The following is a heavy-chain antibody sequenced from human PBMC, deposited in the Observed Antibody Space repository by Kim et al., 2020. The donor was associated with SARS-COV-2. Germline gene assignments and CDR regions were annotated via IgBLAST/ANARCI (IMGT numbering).Heavy chain of an antibody. D-gene: IGHD6-13*01. CDR2: INHSGST. J-gene: IGHJ2*01. V-gene: IGHV4-34*01. Sequence: SETLSLTCAVYGGSFSGYYWSWIRQPPGKGLEWIGEINHSGSTNYNPSLKSRVTISVDTSKNQFSLKLSSVTAADTAVYYCARGGVSSSWYGRKWYFDL. CDR1: GGSFSGYY. CDR3: ARGGVSSSWYGRKWYFDL.